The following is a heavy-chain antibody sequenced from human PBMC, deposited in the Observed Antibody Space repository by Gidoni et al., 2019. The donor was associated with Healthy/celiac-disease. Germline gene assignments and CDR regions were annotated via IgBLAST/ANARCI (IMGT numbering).Heavy chain of an antibody. CDR3: ARGDVGATQGYYYYYMDV. D-gene: IGHD1-26*01. J-gene: IGHJ6*03. CDR1: GGTFSSYA. CDR2: IIPIFGTA. Sequence: QVQLVQSGAEVKKPGSSVKVSCKASGGTFSSYAISWVRQAPGQGLEWMGGIIPIFGTANYAQKFQGRVTIIADESTSTAYMELSSLRSEDTAVYYCARGDVGATQGYYYYYMDVWGKGTTVTVSS. V-gene: IGHV1-69*01.